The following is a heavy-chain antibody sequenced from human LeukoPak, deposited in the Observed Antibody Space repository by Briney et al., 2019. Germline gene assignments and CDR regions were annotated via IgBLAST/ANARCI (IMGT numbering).Heavy chain of an antibody. J-gene: IGHJ6*03. D-gene: IGHD3-16*01. V-gene: IGHV4-34*01. Sequence: MSSETLSLTCAVYGGSFSGHYWTWIRQPPGKGLEWIGEINHSGSTNYNPSLKSRVTISVDTSKNQFSLKVSSVTAADTAVYYCARVKGPGGYYYYYYMDIWGKGNAVTVSS. CDR1: GGSFSGHY. CDR3: ARVKGPGGYYYYYYMDI. CDR2: INHSGST.